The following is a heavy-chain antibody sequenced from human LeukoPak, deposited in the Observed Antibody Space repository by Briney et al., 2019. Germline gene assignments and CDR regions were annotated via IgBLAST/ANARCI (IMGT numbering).Heavy chain of an antibody. CDR1: GFTFSSYG. J-gene: IGHJ4*02. CDR2: IRYDGSNK. CDR3: ARRVLTGHYYFDY. Sequence: AGGSLRPSCAASGFTFSSYGMHWVRQAPGKGLEWVAFIRYDGSNKYYADSVKGRFTISRDNSKNTLYLQMNSLRAEDTAVYYCARRVLTGHYYFDYWGQGTLVTVSS. D-gene: IGHD3-9*01. V-gene: IGHV3-30*02.